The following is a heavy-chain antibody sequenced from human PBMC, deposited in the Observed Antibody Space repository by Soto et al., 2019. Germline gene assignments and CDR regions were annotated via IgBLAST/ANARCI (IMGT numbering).Heavy chain of an antibody. CDR1: GFTFSTYA. D-gene: IGHD6-13*01. J-gene: IGHJ4*02. V-gene: IGHV3-23*01. CDR3: ARMYSSSWDY. CDR2: ITGSGDRT. Sequence: EVQLLESGGDLVQPGGSLRLSFAASGFTFSTYAMRWVRQAPGKGLEWVSSITGSGDRTYYADSVKGRFTISRDNSQSTLHLQMNSLRAEDTAVYYCARMYSSSWDYWGQGTLVTVSS.